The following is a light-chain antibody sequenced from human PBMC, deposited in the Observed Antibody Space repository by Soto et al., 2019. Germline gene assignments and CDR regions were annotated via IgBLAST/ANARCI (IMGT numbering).Light chain of an antibody. J-gene: IGKJ1*01. Sequence: IQMTQSPTSLSASVGARITITCRASQAISTFLNWYQQKQGKAPKLLIYAASSLRLGVPSGFSGCGSGTDFTLTINGLQPEDFATDYCQQIYTSPRTFGQGTKVEIK. CDR3: QQIYTSPRT. CDR2: AAS. V-gene: IGKV1-39*01. CDR1: QAISTF.